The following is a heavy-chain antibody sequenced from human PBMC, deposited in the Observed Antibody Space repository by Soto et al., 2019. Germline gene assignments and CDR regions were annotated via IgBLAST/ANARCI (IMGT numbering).Heavy chain of an antibody. CDR1: GGSFSGYY. J-gene: IGHJ4*02. Sequence: QVQLQQWGAGLLKPSETLSLTCAVYGGSFSGYYWSWIRQPPGKGLEWIGEINHSGSTNYNPSLQSLATISVDTAKDQFSLKLSSVTAADTAVSYCARERGVLLWFRELQYYDYWGQGTLVTVSS. D-gene: IGHD3-10*01. CDR2: INHSGST. CDR3: ARERGVLLWFRELQYYDY. V-gene: IGHV4-34*01.